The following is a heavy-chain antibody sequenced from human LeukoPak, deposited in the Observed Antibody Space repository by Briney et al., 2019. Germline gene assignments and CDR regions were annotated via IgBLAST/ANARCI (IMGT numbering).Heavy chain of an antibody. CDR1: GGSISSYY. J-gene: IGHJ5*02. D-gene: IGHD5-18*01. Sequence: PSETLSLTCTVSGGSISSYYWSWIRQPPGKGLEWIGYIYYSGSTNYNPSLKSRVTISVDTSKNQFSLKLSSVTAADTAVYYCARDRGTAMVLNWFDPWGQGTLVTVSS. CDR2: IYYSGST. V-gene: IGHV4-59*01. CDR3: ARDRGTAMVLNWFDP.